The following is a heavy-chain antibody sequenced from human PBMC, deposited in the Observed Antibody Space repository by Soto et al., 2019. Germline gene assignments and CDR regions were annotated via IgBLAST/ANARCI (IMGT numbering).Heavy chain of an antibody. V-gene: IGHV3-33*01. Sequence: GGSLRLSCAASGFTFSSYGMHWVRQAPGKGLEWVAVIWYDGSNKYYADSVKGRFTISRDNSKNTLYLQMNSLRAEDTAVYYCARDAEDYGDYGRRVNYGMDVWGQGTTVTVSS. D-gene: IGHD4-17*01. CDR1: GFTFSSYG. CDR3: ARDAEDYGDYGRRVNYGMDV. CDR2: IWYDGSNK. J-gene: IGHJ6*02.